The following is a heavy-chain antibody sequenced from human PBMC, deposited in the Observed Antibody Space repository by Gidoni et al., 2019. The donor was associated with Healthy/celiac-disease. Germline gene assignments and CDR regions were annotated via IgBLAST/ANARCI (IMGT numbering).Heavy chain of an antibody. CDR2: IYGDDNT. J-gene: IGHJ1*01. Sequence: EVQLVESGGGLIQPGGSLRLSCAASGFTVSGAYMSWVRQAPGKGLEWVSAIYGDDNTYYADSMKGRFTISRDNSKNTLYLQMNSLRAEDTAMYYCARDGSVEDFWSDWGQGTLVTVSS. V-gene: IGHV3-53*01. D-gene: IGHD3-3*01. CDR3: ARDGSVEDFWSD. CDR1: GFTVSGAY.